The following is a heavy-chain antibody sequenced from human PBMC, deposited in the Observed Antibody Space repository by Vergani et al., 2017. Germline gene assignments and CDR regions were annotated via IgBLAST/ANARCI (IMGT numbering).Heavy chain of an antibody. J-gene: IGHJ4*01. Sequence: QVQLVQSGAEVGQPRASEKISCKAYGYTFTGYYIHWVRQAPEQGLEWVGVISPDGFSTFYAQKFQGRVTMTRDTSTSTVYVELTSLRSDDTAVYYCAREPALTGFVDYWGQGTLVTVSS. CDR3: AREPALTGFVDY. V-gene: IGHV1-46*03. CDR1: GYTFTGYY. CDR2: ISPDGFST. D-gene: IGHD3-9*01.